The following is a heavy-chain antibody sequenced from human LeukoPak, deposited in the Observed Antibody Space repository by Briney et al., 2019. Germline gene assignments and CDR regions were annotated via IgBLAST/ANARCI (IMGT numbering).Heavy chain of an antibody. CDR2: IIPIFGTA. J-gene: IGHJ6*03. CDR1: GGTFSSYA. D-gene: IGHD2-2*01. Sequence: GSSVKVSCKASGGTFSSYAISWVRQAPGQGLEWMGGIIPIFGTANYAQKFQGRVTITTDESTSTAYMELSSLRSEDTAVYYCASESYSRDIVVVPAHYYMDVWGKGTTVTVSS. V-gene: IGHV1-69*05. CDR3: ASESYSRDIVVVPAHYYMDV.